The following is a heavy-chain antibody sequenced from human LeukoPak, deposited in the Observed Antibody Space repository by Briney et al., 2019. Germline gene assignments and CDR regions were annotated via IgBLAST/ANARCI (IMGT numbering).Heavy chain of an antibody. V-gene: IGHV3-23*01. CDR1: GFTFYSYA. J-gene: IGHJ2*01. D-gene: IGHD3-10*01. CDR2: IAGGGGST. CDR3: AKDCLFGSGTYLGYFDL. Sequence: QSGGSLRLSCVASGFTFYSYAMSWVRQAPGRGLEWVSAIAGGGGSTYYADSVKGRFAISRDNSKNTLYLQMDSLRADDTAVYYCAKDCLFGSGTYLGYFDLWGRGTLVTVSS.